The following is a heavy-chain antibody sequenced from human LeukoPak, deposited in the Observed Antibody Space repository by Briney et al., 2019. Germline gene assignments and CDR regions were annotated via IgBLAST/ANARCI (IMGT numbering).Heavy chain of an antibody. J-gene: IGHJ4*02. CDR3: ARADDDGSGSYLDY. D-gene: IGHD3-10*01. CDR1: GFTFSSYA. Sequence: AGGSLRLSCAASGFTFSSYAMHWVRQAPGKGLEWVAVISYDGSNKYYADSVKGRFTISRDNSKNTLYLQMNSLRAEDTAVYYCARADDDGSGSYLDYWGQGTLVTVSS. CDR2: ISYDGSNK. V-gene: IGHV3-30-3*01.